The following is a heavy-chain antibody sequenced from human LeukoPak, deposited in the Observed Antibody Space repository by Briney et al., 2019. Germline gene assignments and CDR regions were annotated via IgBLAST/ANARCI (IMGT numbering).Heavy chain of an antibody. J-gene: IGHJ6*03. V-gene: IGHV3-30*18. Sequence: PGGSLRLSCAASGFTFSNYGMHWVRQAPGKGLEWVAVISYDGSNKYYADSVKGRFTISRDNSKNTLFLQMNSLRAEDTALYYCAKYPGGFTGIVNYYHMDVWGKGITVTVSS. CDR2: ISYDGSNK. CDR1: GFTFSNYG. CDR3: AKYPGGFTGIVNYYHMDV. D-gene: IGHD1-26*01.